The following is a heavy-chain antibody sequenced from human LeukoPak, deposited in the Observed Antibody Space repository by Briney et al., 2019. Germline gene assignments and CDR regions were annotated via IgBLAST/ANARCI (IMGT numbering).Heavy chain of an antibody. CDR1: GYTFTSYI. CDR2: MNTNSGNT. V-gene: IGHV1-8*01. D-gene: IGHD5/OR15-5a*01. Sequence: ASLKFSCKASGYTFTSYIINWVRQAAGQGLEWMGWMNTNSGNTGYGQQFQGRVTMTSDTPISTAYMELSSLRSEDTAVYYCARNLPSTGNFEYWGQGTLVTVSS. CDR3: ARNLPSTGNFEY. J-gene: IGHJ4*02.